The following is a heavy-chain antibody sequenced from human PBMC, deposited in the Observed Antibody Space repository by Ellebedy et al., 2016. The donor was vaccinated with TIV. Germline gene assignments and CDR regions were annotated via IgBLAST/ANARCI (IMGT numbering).Heavy chain of an antibody. CDR1: GFTFNSYT. CDR2: ISYDGSNK. Sequence: GESLKISCAASGFTFNSYTMHWVRQAPGKGLEWVAVISYDGSNKYYAESVKGRFTISRDNSKNTLYLQLNSLRGEDTAVYYCARDKAPYYGSGTYYPRFYHYGMDVWGQGTTVSVSS. D-gene: IGHD3-10*01. J-gene: IGHJ6*02. CDR3: ARDKAPYYGSGTYYPRFYHYGMDV. V-gene: IGHV3-30*01.